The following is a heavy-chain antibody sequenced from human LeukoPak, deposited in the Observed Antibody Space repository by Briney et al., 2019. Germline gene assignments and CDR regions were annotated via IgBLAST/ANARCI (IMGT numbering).Heavy chain of an antibody. J-gene: IGHJ4*02. CDR3: ARGNSAFDY. V-gene: IGHV3-7*01. CDR1: GFTFSSYW. D-gene: IGHD4-23*01. CDR2: MNQDGSEK. Sequence: GGSLRLSCAASGFTFSSYWMSWVRQAPGKGLEWVANMNQDGSEKYYVDSVKGRFTISRDNARNSLYLQMNSLRAEDTAVYYCARGNSAFDYWGQGTLVTVSS.